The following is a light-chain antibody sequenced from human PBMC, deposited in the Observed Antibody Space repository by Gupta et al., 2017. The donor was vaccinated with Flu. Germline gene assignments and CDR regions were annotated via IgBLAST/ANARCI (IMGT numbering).Light chain of an antibody. J-gene: IGLJ3*02. V-gene: IGLV2-11*01. Sequence: QSALTQPRSVSGSPGQSVTISCTGTASDVGGHDFISWYHQSAGEAPKLILYDINKRPSGVPYRFSGSKSGNTASLTISGLQGEDDGDFYCCAHAGSSIWVFGGGTRLTVV. CDR1: ASDVGGHDF. CDR2: DIN. CDR3: CAHAGSSIWV.